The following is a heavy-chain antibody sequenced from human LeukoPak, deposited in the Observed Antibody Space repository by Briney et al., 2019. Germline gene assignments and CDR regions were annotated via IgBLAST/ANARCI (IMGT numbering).Heavy chain of an antibody. D-gene: IGHD3-10*01. CDR1: GGTFSSYA. CDR2: IIPIFGTA. V-gene: IGHV1-69*13. CDR3: ATYYGSGAPSAYFDY. J-gene: IGHJ4*02. Sequence: SVKVSCKASGGTFSSYAISWVRQAPGQGLEWMGGIIPIFGTANYAQKFQGRVTITADESTSTAYMELSSLRSEDTAVYYCATYYGSGAPSAYFDYWGQGTLVTVSS.